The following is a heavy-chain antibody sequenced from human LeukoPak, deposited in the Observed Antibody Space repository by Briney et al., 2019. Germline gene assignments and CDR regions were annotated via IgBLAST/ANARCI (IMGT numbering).Heavy chain of an antibody. CDR3: ARVLDSSGNEAFDI. J-gene: IGHJ3*02. CDR1: GFTVSSNY. D-gene: IGHD3-22*01. CDR2: IYRDGST. Sequence: GGSLRLSCAASGFTVSSNYMSWVRQAPGKGLEWVSLIYRDGSTYYADSVKGRFTISRDNSKNTLYLQMNSLRAEDTAVYYCARVLDSSGNEAFDIWGQGTMVTVSS. V-gene: IGHV3-53*01.